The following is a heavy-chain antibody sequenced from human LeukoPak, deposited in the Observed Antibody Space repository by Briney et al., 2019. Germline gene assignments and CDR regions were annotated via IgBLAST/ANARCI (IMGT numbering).Heavy chain of an antibody. J-gene: IGHJ4*02. CDR2: ISYDGSNK. CDR3: ARDTKGYCSSTSCCLDY. D-gene: IGHD2-2*01. V-gene: IGHV3-30*01. CDR1: GFTFSSYA. Sequence: GSLRLSCAASGFTFSSYAMHWVRQAPGKGLEWVAVISYDGSNKYYADSVKGRFTISRDNSKNTLYLQMNSLRAEDTAVYYCARDTKGYCSSTSCCLDYWGQGTLVTVSS.